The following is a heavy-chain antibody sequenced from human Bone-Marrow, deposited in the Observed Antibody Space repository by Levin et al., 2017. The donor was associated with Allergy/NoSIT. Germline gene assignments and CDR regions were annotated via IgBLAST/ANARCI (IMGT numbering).Heavy chain of an antibody. CDR2: IYHKGST. J-gene: IGHJ4*02. CDR1: GYSINSGYY. D-gene: IGHD6-19*01. V-gene: IGHV4-38-2*01. CDR3: ARGPSVIEVAGAFDY. Sequence: SETLSLTCGVSGYSINSGYYWGWIRQPPGKGLEWIGLIYHKGSTYYNPSLRSRVTISVDTSKNQFSLRLTSVAAADTAIYYCARGPSVIEVAGAFDYWGQGTQIVVSS.